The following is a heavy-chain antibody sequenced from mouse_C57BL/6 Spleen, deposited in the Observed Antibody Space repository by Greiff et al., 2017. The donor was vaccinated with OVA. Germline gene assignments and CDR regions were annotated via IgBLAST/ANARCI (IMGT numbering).Heavy chain of an antibody. J-gene: IGHJ2*01. V-gene: IGHV1-54*01. D-gene: IGHD4-1*01. CDR1: GYAFTNYL. CDR3: AESWDVDYFDY. CDR2: INPGSGGT. Sequence: VKLMESGAELVRPGTSVKVSCKASGYAFTNYLIEWVKQRPGQGLEWIGVINPGSGGTNYNEKFKGKATLTVDKSSSTAYMQLSSLTSEASAVYFGAESWDVDYFDYWGQGTTVTVSS.